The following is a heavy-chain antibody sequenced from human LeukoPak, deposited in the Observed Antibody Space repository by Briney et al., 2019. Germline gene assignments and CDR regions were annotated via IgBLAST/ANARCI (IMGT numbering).Heavy chain of an antibody. J-gene: IGHJ6*04. D-gene: IGHD3-10*01. V-gene: IGHV3-11*06. Sequence: PGGSLRLSCAASGFTFSDYYMSWIRQAPGKGLEWVSYISSSSSYTNYADSVKGRFTISRDNAKNSLYLQMNSLRAEDTAVYYCARDSGDSGYNSPMVRGSYGMDVWGKGTTATVSS. CDR1: GFTFSDYY. CDR2: ISSSSSYT. CDR3: ARDSGDSGYNSPMVRGSYGMDV.